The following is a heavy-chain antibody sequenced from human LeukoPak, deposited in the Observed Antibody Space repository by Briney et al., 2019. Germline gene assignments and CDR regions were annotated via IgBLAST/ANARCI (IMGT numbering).Heavy chain of an antibody. Sequence: ASVKVSCKASGYTFTCYYMHWVRQAPGQGLEWMGWINPNSGGTNYAQKFQGRVTMTRDTSISTAYMELSRLRSDDTAVYYCARGSYYYDSSGSDYFDYWGQGTLVTVSS. CDR3: ARGSYYYDSSGSDYFDY. J-gene: IGHJ4*02. V-gene: IGHV1-2*02. D-gene: IGHD3-22*01. CDR1: GYTFTCYY. CDR2: INPNSGGT.